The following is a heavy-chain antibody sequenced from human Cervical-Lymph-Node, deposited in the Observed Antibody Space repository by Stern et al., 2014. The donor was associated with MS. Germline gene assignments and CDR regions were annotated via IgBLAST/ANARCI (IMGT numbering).Heavy chain of an antibody. Sequence: QVQLVQSGAEVKKPGASGNVSCKTSGYTFTYYTISWIRQAPGQGLEWGGWISPYNGNTNFVQELQGRVPITPETSTSTAYMELRSLRSDDTAVYYCARDDDYTRRAIDYWGQGTLVTVSS. CDR1: GYTFTYYT. CDR2: ISPYNGNT. J-gene: IGHJ4*02. CDR3: ARDDDYTRRAIDY. D-gene: IGHD4-11*01. V-gene: IGHV1-18*01.